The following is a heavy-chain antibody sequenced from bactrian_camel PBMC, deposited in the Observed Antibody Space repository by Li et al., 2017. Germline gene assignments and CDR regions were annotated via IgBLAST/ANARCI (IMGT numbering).Heavy chain of an antibody. J-gene: IGHJ6*01. CDR2: IDSDGVT. D-gene: IGHD2*01. CDR3: RTLKTWYILGAVVTLVT. CDR1: GYTYSSYC. Sequence: HAQLVESGGGSVQAGGSLRLSCAASGYTYSSYCMGWFRQVPGKEREGVASIDSDGVTTYADSVKGRFTISQDSAKNTLYLQMSSLKPEDTACTTVRTLKTWYILGAVVTLVTGARGPRSPSP. V-gene: IGHV3S26*01.